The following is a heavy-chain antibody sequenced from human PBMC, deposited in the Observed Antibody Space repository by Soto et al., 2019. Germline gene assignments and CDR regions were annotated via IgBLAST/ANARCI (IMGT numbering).Heavy chain of an antibody. CDR2: IYYSGST. D-gene: IGHD3-3*01. CDR1: GGSISSGGYY. Sequence: QVQLQESGPGLVKPSQTLSLTCTVSGGSISSGGYYWSWIRQHPGKGLEWIGYIYYSGSTYYNPSLKSRVTLSVAPSQNQFSLKLSSVTAADTAVYYCARGLLRFLEWFNHYYYYGMDVWGQGTTVTVSS. CDR3: ARGLLRFLEWFNHYYYYGMDV. V-gene: IGHV4-31*03. J-gene: IGHJ6*02.